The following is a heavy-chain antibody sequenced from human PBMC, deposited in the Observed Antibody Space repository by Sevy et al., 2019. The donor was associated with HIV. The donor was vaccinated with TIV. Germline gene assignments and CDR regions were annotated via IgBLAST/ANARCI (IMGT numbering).Heavy chain of an antibody. Sequence: GGSLRLSCAASGFTFNNYWMTWVRQAPGKGLEWVANIKQDGSDKYYMESVKGRFNISRDNTKNSLYLQLNSPRAEDTALYYCARSWDYWGQMGYWGQGTLVTVSS. J-gene: IGHJ4*02. CDR2: IKQDGSDK. V-gene: IGHV3-7*03. CDR1: GFTFNNYW. D-gene: IGHD7-27*01. CDR3: ARSWDYWGQMGY.